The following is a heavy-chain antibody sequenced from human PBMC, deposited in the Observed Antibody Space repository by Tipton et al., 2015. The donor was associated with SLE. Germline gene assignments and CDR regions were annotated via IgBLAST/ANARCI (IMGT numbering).Heavy chain of an antibody. CDR3: ARGEMDVFDI. V-gene: IGHV4-61*08. CDR1: GGSINSDDYH. CDR2: VFYSEPSNFNRA. J-gene: IGHJ3*02. Sequence: TLSLTCTVSGGSINSDDYHWSWIRQPPGKGLEWLTYVFYSEPSNFNRAHYNPSLLGRVTISVDPSRNQFSLRLDSVTAADTALYYCARGEMDVFDIWGQGTVVSVSS.